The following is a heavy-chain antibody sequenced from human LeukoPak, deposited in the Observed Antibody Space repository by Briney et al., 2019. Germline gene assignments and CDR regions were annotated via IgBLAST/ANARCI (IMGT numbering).Heavy chain of an antibody. CDR3: ARGRLGYCSGSNCYDFDY. CDR2: IYYSGST. Sequence: SETLSLTCTVSGGSISSYYWSWIRQPPGKGLEWIGYIYYSGSTNYNPSLKSRVTISVDTSKSQFSLKLSSVTAADTAVYYCARGRLGYCSGSNCYDFDYWGQGTLVTVSS. CDR1: GGSISSYY. D-gene: IGHD2-15*01. J-gene: IGHJ4*02. V-gene: IGHV4-59*12.